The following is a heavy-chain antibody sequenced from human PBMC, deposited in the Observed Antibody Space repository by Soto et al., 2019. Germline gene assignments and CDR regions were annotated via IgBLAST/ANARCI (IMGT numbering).Heavy chain of an antibody. CDR1: GFTFSNSA. Sequence: SVKVSCKASGFTFSNSAVQWVRQARGQGLEWIGWIVVGTANTNYAQRFQERVTLTSDLSTSPAYMELSSLTSGDTAVYYCAAQGTSNIAYYYTIDVWGQGTTVTVSS. J-gene: IGHJ6*02. CDR3: AAQGTSNIAYYYTIDV. D-gene: IGHD3-10*01. V-gene: IGHV1-58*01. CDR2: IVVGTANT.